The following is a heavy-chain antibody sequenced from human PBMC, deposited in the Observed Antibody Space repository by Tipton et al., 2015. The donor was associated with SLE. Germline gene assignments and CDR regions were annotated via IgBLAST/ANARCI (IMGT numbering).Heavy chain of an antibody. V-gene: IGHV3-7*03. J-gene: IGHJ4*02. CDR3: ANGRPLTILTY. CDR1: GVTFSNYW. CDR2: IKDDGSET. Sequence: SLRLSCAASGVTFSNYWMSWVRRAPGKGLEWEANIKDDGSETYYVDSVKGLFTISRDDFKSTLFLQMDSLRAENTAVYYCANGRPLTILTYCGQGTLVTVSS. D-gene: IGHD3-3*01.